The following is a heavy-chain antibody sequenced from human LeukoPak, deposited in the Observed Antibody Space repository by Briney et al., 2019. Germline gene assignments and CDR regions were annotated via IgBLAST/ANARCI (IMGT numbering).Heavy chain of an antibody. CDR3: TKYRDLPNFRSSRARDP. V-gene: IGHV3-48*03. CDR1: GLRYSCYE. Sequence: GGSLRLSCVASGLRYSCYEMMWVRQSPGKGLDWVSSINPSGNDVHLADSVRGRLSISRDNSTNSLYLELRSLRPQDTAVYFCTKYRDLPNFRSSRARDPWGQGTLVIVSS. J-gene: IGHJ5*02. D-gene: IGHD2/OR15-2a*01. CDR2: INPSGNDV.